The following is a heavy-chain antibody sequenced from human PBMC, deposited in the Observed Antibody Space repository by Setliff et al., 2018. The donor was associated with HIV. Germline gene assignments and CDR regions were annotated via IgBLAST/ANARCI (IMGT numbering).Heavy chain of an antibody. CDR1: GYTFINFY. CDR3: ARRVSYATRVYSLGY. J-gene: IGHJ4*02. CDR2: VNSGSGST. D-gene: IGHD2-15*01. Sequence: ASVKVSCKASGYTFINFYLHWVRLAPGQGLEWMGMVNSGSGSTVFAQKFQGRVTMTTDTSTNTVYLELTSLSSEDTAVYFCARRVSYATRVYSLGYWGQGTLVTVSS. V-gene: IGHV1-46*01.